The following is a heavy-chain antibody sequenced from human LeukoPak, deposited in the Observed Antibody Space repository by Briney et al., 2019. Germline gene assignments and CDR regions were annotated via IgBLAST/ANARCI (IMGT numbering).Heavy chain of an antibody. V-gene: IGHV3-11*04. Sequence: GGSLRLSCAASGFTFSGHYMSWIRQAPGKGLEWVSYISDTGFIIYYADSVKGRFTISRDNAKDSLYLQMNSLRAEDTAVYYCARSRIPAYRFYDYWGQGSLVTVSS. CDR3: ARSRIPAYRFYDY. D-gene: IGHD2-2*01. CDR2: ISDTGFII. J-gene: IGHJ4*02. CDR1: GFTFSGHY.